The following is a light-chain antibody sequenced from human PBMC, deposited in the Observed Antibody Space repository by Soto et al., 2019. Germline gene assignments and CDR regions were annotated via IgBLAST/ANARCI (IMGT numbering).Light chain of an antibody. V-gene: IGKV3-20*01. CDR3: QQYGTSPRT. Sequence: IVMTQSPATLSVSPGESVTFSCRASQGINRNLAWYQQKPGQAPRLLIYGASSRATGIPDRFSGSGSGTDFTLTISRLEPEDFAVYYCQQYGTSPRTFGQGTRLEIK. CDR2: GAS. CDR1: QGINRN. J-gene: IGKJ5*01.